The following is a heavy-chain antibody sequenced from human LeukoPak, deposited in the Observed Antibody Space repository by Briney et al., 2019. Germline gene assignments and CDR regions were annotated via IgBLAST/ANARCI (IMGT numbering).Heavy chain of an antibody. D-gene: IGHD3-22*01. J-gene: IGHJ4*02. CDR3: ARADYYDSSGYYYKFWWFKY. Sequence: ASVKVSCKASGYTFTSYAIHWVRQAPGQRLEWMGWINGGNDNTKYSQKFQGRVTITRDTSASTAYMELSSLRSEDTAVYYCARADYYDSSGYYYKFWWFKYWGQGTLVTVSS. V-gene: IGHV1-3*01. CDR2: INGGNDNT. CDR1: GYTFTSYA.